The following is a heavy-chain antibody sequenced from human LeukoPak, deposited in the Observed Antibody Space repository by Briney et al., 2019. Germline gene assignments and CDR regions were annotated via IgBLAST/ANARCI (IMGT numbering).Heavy chain of an antibody. CDR2: IYSSGST. CDR1: GGSINSGNYY. Sequence: SQTLSLTCTVSGGSINSGNYYWNWIRQPAGKGLEWIGRIYSSGSTNYNPSLKSRVTISRDTSKNQFSLKLNSVTAADTALYYCARDSSLDAFDVWRQGTMVTVSS. CDR3: ARDSSLDAFDV. J-gene: IGHJ3*01. V-gene: IGHV4-61*02.